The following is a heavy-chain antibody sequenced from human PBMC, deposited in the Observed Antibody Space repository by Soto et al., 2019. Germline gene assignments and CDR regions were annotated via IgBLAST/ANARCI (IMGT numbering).Heavy chain of an antibody. CDR3: AHSMGAFDI. V-gene: IGHV2-5*02. Sequence: QITLKESGPTLVKPTQTLTLTCTFSGFSLSTSGVGVGWIRQPPGKALEWLALIYWDDDKRYSLSLKSRLTXSKDTSNKQVVLTMTNMDPVDTAIYCCAHSMGAFDIWGQGTMVTVSS. D-gene: IGHD3-10*01. CDR1: GFSLSTSGVG. CDR2: IYWDDDK. J-gene: IGHJ3*02.